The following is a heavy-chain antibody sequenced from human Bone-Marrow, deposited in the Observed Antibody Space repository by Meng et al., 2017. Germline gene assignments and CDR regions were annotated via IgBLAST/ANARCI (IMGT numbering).Heavy chain of an antibody. CDR1: GYTFTGYY. D-gene: IGHD5-18*01. V-gene: IGHV1-2*06. J-gene: IGHJ4*02. Sequence: ASVKVSCKASGYTFTGYYMHWVRQAPGQGLEWMGRINPNSGGTNYAQKFQGRVTMTRDTSISTAYMELSRLRSDDTAVYYCARDLDTALHYFDYWGQGTVVTVS. CDR2: INPNSGGT. CDR3: ARDLDTALHYFDY.